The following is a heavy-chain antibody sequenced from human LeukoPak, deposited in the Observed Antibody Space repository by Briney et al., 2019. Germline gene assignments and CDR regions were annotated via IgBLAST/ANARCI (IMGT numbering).Heavy chain of an antibody. J-gene: IGHJ4*02. V-gene: IGHV3-74*01. CDR1: GFTFRSYW. D-gene: IGHD2-15*01. CDR2: IDTGGSDT. CDR3: ARDGHGSTPLDY. Sequence: PGGSLRLSCVASGFTFRSYWMRWVRQAPGKGLVWVSRIDTGGSDTTYADSVTGRFTISRDNAKNTLYLQMSSLRAEDTAVYYCARDGHGSTPLDYWGQGTLVTVSS.